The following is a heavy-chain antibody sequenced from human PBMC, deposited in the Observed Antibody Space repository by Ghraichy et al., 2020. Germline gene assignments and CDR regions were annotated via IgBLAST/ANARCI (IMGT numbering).Heavy chain of an antibody. D-gene: IGHD4-17*01. Sequence: GGSLRLSCAASGFTFSSYAMSWVRQAPGKGLAWVSAISGSVGSTYYADTVKGRFTISRDNSKNTLYLQMNSLRAEDTAVYYCAKKRHGDYVFDYWGQGTLVTVSS. V-gene: IGHV3-23*01. J-gene: IGHJ4*02. CDR2: ISGSVGST. CDR3: AKKRHGDYVFDY. CDR1: GFTFSSYA.